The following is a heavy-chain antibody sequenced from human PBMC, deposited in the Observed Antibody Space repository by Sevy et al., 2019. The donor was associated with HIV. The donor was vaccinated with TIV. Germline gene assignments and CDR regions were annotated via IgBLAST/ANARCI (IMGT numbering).Heavy chain of an antibody. Sequence: ASVKVSCKASGGTFSSYAISWVRQAPGQGLEWMGGIIPIFGTANYAQKFQGRVTITADESTSTAYMELNSLRSEDTAVYYCASRPTRDGYNFNYWGQGTLVTVSS. D-gene: IGHD5-12*01. CDR1: GGTFSSYA. CDR2: IIPIFGTA. V-gene: IGHV1-69*13. J-gene: IGHJ4*02. CDR3: ASRPTRDGYNFNY.